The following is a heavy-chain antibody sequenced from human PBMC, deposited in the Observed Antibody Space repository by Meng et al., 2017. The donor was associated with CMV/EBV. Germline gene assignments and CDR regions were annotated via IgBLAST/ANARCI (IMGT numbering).Heavy chain of an antibody. CDR3: ASAGCSSTSCHKGDAFDI. CDR2: INPSGGST. Sequence: ASVKVSCKASGYPFTAYYMHWVRQAPGQGLEWMGIINPSGGSTSYAQKFQGRVTMTRDTSTSTVYMELSSLRSEDTAVYYCASAGCSSTSCHKGDAFDIWGQGTMVTVSS. V-gene: IGHV1-46*01. J-gene: IGHJ3*02. D-gene: IGHD2-2*01. CDR1: GYPFTAYY.